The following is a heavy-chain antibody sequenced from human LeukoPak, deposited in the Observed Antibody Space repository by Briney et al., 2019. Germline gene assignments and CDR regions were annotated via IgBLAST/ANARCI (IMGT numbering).Heavy chain of an antibody. Sequence: SETLSLTCTVSGGSISSYYWSWIRQPPGKGLEWIGYIYYSGSTNYNPSLESRVTISVNTSKNQFSLKLSSVTAADTAVYYCARLIKYYDILTGLGRGYYYYMDVWGKGTTVTISS. CDR2: IYYSGST. J-gene: IGHJ6*03. D-gene: IGHD3-9*01. V-gene: IGHV4-59*01. CDR3: ARLIKYYDILTGLGRGYYYYMDV. CDR1: GGSISSYY.